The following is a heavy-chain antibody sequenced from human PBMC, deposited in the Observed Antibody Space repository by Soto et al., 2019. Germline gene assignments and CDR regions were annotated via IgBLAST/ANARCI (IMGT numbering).Heavy chain of an antibody. V-gene: IGHV2-5*02. CDR2: IYCDDDK. J-gene: IGHJ3*02. CDR3: AHLRLGELSAHYAFDI. Sequence: SGPTLVNPTQTLTLTCTFSGFSLSTSGVGVGWIRQPPGKALEWLALIYCDDDKRYSPSLKSRLTITKDTSKNQVVLTMTNMDPVDTATYYCAHLRLGELSAHYAFDIWGQGTMVTVSS. CDR1: GFSLSTSGVG. D-gene: IGHD3-16*02.